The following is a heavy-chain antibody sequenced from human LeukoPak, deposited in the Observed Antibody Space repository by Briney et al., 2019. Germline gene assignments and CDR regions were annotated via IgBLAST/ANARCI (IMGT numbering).Heavy chain of an antibody. D-gene: IGHD1-26*01. Sequence: SVKVSCKASGGTFSSYAISWVRQAPGQGLEWMGGIIPIFGTANYAQKFQGRVTTTTDESTTTAYIELSSLRSEDTAVYYCARGIAPYSGTYGVGYYYYMDVWGKGTTVTVSS. CDR1: GGTFSSYA. J-gene: IGHJ6*03. V-gene: IGHV1-69*05. CDR3: ARGIAPYSGTYGVGYYYYMDV. CDR2: IIPIFGTA.